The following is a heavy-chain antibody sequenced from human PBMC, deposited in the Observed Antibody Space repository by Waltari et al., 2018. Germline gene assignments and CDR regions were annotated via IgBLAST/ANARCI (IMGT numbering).Heavy chain of an antibody. CDR3: ASGEPPSQ. CDR2: IRSDGSNK. J-gene: IGHJ4*02. CDR1: GFTFSSYG. Sequence: QVQLVESGGGVVQPGGPLRLSCAASGFTFSSYGMHWVRQAPGKGLEWVAFIRSDGSNKYYADSVKGRFTISRDNSKNTLYLQMNSLRAEDTAVYYCASGEPPSQWGQGTLVTVSS. D-gene: IGHD7-27*01. V-gene: IGHV3-30*02.